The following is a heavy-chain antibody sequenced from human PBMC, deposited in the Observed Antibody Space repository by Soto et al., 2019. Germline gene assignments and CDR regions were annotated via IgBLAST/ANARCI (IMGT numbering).Heavy chain of an antibody. Sequence: PSETLSLTCAVSGGSISSSNWWSWVRQPPGKGLEWIGEIYHSGSTNYNPSLKSRVTISVDKSKNQFSLKLRSVTAADTAVYYCARIAVAAKDYYYYGMRVWGQGATVTVSS. J-gene: IGHJ6*02. V-gene: IGHV4-4*02. D-gene: IGHD6-19*01. CDR2: IYHSGST. CDR3: ARIAVAAKDYYYYGMRV. CDR1: GGSISSSNW.